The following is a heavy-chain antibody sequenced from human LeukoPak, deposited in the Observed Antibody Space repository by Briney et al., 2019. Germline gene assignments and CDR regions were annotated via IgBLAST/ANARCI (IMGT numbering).Heavy chain of an antibody. D-gene: IGHD4-17*01. J-gene: IGHJ6*02. V-gene: IGHV3-48*03. CDR2: ISSSGSTI. Sequence: GGSLRLYCAASGFTFSSYEMNWVRQAPGKGLEWVSYISSSGSTIYYADSVKGRFTISRDNAKNSLYLQMNSLRAEDTAVYYCARDRTVTTSYYYYGMDVWGQGTTVTVSS. CDR1: GFTFSSYE. CDR3: ARDRTVTTSYYYYGMDV.